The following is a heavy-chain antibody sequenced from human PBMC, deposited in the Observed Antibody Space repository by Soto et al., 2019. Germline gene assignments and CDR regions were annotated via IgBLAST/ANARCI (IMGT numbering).Heavy chain of an antibody. CDR1: GGSFSGYY. CDR2: INHSGST. V-gene: IGHV4-34*01. D-gene: IGHD2-21*02. Sequence: QVQLQQWGAGLLKPSETLSLTCAVYGGSFSGYYWRWIRQPPGKGLEWIGEINHSGSTNYNPSLKSRVTISVDTSKNQFFLKLSSVTAADTAVYYCARGRIVVVTANKYNWFDPWGQGTLVTVSS. CDR3: ARGRIVVVTANKYNWFDP. J-gene: IGHJ5*02.